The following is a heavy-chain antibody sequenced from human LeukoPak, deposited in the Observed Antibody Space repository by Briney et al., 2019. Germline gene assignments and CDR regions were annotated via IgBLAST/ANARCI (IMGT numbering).Heavy chain of an antibody. D-gene: IGHD3-22*01. V-gene: IGHV3-30*02. Sequence: PGGSLRLSCAASGFTFSSYGMHWVRQAPGKGLEWVAFIRYDGSNKYYADSVKGRFTISRDNAKNSLYLQMNSLRAEDTAVYYCARDRAVAQDFYYDSSGYQGRWGQGTLVTVSS. CDR1: GFTFSSYG. CDR2: IRYDGSNK. J-gene: IGHJ4*02. CDR3: ARDRAVAQDFYYDSSGYQGR.